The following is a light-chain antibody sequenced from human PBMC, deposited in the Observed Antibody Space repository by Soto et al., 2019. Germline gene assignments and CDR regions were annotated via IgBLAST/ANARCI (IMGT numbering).Light chain of an antibody. CDR1: QSISSW. CDR3: QQYNSYSPWT. Sequence: DIQLSQSPDTLSASVGDRVTITCRASQSISSWLAWYQQKPGKAPKLLIYDASSLESGVPSRFSGSGSGTEFTLTISSLQPDDFATYYCQQYNSYSPWTVGQGTKVAIK. CDR2: DAS. J-gene: IGKJ1*01. V-gene: IGKV1-5*01.